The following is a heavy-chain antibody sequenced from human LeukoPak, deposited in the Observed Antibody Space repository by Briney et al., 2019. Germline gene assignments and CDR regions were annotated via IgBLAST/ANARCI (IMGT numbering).Heavy chain of an antibody. CDR3: ARDGRSSSWYRGFDP. CDR1: GFTFDDHG. CDR2: INWNGGST. V-gene: IGHV3-20*04. D-gene: IGHD6-13*01. J-gene: IGHJ5*02. Sequence: GGSLRLSCAASGFTFDDHGMSWVRQAPGKGLEWVSGINWNGGSTGYADSVKGRFTISRDNAKNSLYLQMNSLRAEDTALYYCARDGRSSSWYRGFDPWGQGTLVTVSS.